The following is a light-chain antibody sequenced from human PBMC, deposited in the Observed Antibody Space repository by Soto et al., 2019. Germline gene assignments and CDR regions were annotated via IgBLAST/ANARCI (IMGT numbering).Light chain of an antibody. CDR3: QQYNSYMYT. J-gene: IGKJ5*01. CDR1: QSISSW. CDR2: DVS. Sequence: DIQMTQSPSTLSASVGDRVTITCRASQSISSWLAWYQQKPGKAPKILIYDVSSLESGVPSRFRGSGSGTEFTLTISRLQPDDFETYYCQQYNSYMYTFGQGTRLEIK. V-gene: IGKV1-5*01.